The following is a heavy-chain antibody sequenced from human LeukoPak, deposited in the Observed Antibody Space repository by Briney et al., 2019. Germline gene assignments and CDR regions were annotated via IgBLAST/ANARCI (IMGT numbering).Heavy chain of an antibody. V-gene: IGHV3-33*01. D-gene: IGHD6-19*01. CDR1: GFTFSIYG. J-gene: IGHJ4*02. CDR2: IWSDGSNK. Sequence: PGGSLRLSCEASGFTFSIYGLHWVRQAPGKGLEWVAVIWSDGSNKYYADSVKGRFTISRDNSKSTLYLLMNSLRAEDTAAYYCARASGPFDYWGQGTLVTVSS. CDR3: ARASGPFDY.